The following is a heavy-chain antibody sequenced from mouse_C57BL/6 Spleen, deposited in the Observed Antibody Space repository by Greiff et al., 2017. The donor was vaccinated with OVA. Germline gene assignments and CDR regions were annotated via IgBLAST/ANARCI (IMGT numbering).Heavy chain of an antibody. Sequence: QVQLQQSGAELMKPGASVKLSCKATGYTFTGYWIEWVKQRPGHGLEWIGEILPGSGSTNYNEKFKGKATFTADTSSNPAYMQLSSLTTEDAAIYYYARRALYYGYGDYWGQGTTLTVSS. CDR3: ARRALYYGYGDY. J-gene: IGHJ2*01. D-gene: IGHD2-2*01. CDR1: GYTFTGYW. V-gene: IGHV1-9*01. CDR2: ILPGSGST.